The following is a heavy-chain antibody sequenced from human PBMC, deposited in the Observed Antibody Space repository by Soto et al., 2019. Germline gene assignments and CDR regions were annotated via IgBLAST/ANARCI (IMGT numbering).Heavy chain of an antibody. D-gene: IGHD6-13*01. Sequence: SGPTLVNPTQTLTLTCTFSGFPLSTSGMCVSWIRQPPGKALEWLARIDWDDDKYYSTSLKTRLTISKDTSKNQVVLTMTNMDPVDTATYYCARNLAAEGAFDIWGQGTIVTVSS. CDR3: ARNLAAEGAFDI. J-gene: IGHJ3*02. CDR1: GFPLSTSGMC. CDR2: IDWDDDK. V-gene: IGHV2-70*11.